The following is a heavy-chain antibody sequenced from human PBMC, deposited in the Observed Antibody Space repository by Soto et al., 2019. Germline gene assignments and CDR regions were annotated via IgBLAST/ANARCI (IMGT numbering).Heavy chain of an antibody. D-gene: IGHD3-3*01. Sequence: AAVKVSCKASGYTFTSYGISWVRRAPGQGLEWMGWISAYNGNTNYAQKLQGRVTMTTDTSTSTAYMELRSLRSDDTAVYYCAKTFGSGYPLCPDSFDTWGQGNLVTVSP. CDR2: ISAYNGNT. CDR1: GYTFTSYG. J-gene: IGHJ5*02. V-gene: IGHV1-18*04. CDR3: AKTFGSGYPLCPDSFDT.